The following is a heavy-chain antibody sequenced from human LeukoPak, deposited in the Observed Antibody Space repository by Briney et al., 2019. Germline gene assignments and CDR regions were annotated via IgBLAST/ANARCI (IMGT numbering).Heavy chain of an antibody. CDR3: ASEGGYFNY. CDR1: GGSISSSSYY. D-gene: IGHD3-22*01. J-gene: IGHJ4*02. V-gene: IGHV4-39*07. Sequence: SETLSLTCTVSGGSISSSSYYWSWIRQPPGKGLEWIGEINHSGSTNYNPSLKSRVTISVDTSKNQFSLKLSSVTAADTAVYYCASEGGYFNYWGQGTLVTVSS. CDR2: INHSGST.